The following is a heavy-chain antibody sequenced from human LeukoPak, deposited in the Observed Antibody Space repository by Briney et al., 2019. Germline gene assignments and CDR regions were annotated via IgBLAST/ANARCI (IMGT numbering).Heavy chain of an antibody. Sequence: PGGSLRLSCAASGLAFSAYKMHWVRQAPRKGLVWVSRISTDGYTTDYADFVQGRFTASRDNTKNTWSLEMNSLRAEDTAVYFCTRDHGLDVWGQGTTVTVSS. CDR3: TRDHGLDV. CDR1: GLAFSAYK. V-gene: IGHV3-74*01. J-gene: IGHJ6*02. CDR2: ISTDGYTT.